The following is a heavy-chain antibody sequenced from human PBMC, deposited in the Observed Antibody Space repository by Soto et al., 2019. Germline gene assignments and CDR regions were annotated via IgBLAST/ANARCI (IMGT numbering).Heavy chain of an antibody. D-gene: IGHD3-22*01. V-gene: IGHV3-48*01. CDR2: ISSSSSTI. J-gene: IGHJ4*02. Sequence: GGSLRLSCAASGFAFSTYSMNWVRQAPGKGLEWVSYISSSSSTIFYTDSVKGRFTVSRDNAKNSLYLQMNSLRAEETAVYYCARSTYYYDSSGPPAYWGQGT. CDR3: ARSTYYYDSSGPPAY. CDR1: GFAFSTYS.